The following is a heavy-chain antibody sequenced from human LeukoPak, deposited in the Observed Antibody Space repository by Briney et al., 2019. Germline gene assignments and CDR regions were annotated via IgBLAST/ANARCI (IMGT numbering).Heavy chain of an antibody. Sequence: GGSVRLSCVASGFTVSSNYMSWVRQAPGKGLEWVSVIYSGGSTYYADSVKGRFTISRDNSKNTLYLQMNSLRAEDTAVYYCAGSYGQPYYFDYWGQGTLVTVSS. D-gene: IGHD5-18*01. V-gene: IGHV3-66*01. J-gene: IGHJ4*02. CDR2: IYSGGST. CDR1: GFTVSSNY. CDR3: AGSYGQPYYFDY.